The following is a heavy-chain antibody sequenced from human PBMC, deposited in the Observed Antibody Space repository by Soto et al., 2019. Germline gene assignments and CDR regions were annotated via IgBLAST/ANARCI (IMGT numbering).Heavy chain of an antibody. CDR2: INAGNGNT. CDR1: GYTFTSYA. J-gene: IGHJ5*02. Sequence: QVQLVQSGAEVKKPGASVKVSCKASGYTFTSYAMHWVRQAPGQRLEWMGWINAGNGNTKYSQKFQDRVTITRDTSASTAYMELSSLRSEDTAVYYCAREPDSSGERGGWFDPWGQGTLVTVSS. CDR3: AREPDSSGERGGWFDP. D-gene: IGHD3-22*01. V-gene: IGHV1-3*01.